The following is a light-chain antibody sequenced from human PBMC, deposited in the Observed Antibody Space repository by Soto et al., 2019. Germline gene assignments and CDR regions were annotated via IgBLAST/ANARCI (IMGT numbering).Light chain of an antibody. J-gene: IGLJ2*01. V-gene: IGLV2-14*01. CDR1: SRDIGGYNL. CDR2: EVR. CDR3: SSYTSSSTLV. Sequence: QSAVTQPASVSGSPGQSITISCTGTSRDIGGYNLVSWYQQHPGKAPKLMIYEVRNRPSGVSNRFSGSKSGNTAPLTISGLQAEDEDDYYCSSYTSSSTLVFGGGTKVTVL.